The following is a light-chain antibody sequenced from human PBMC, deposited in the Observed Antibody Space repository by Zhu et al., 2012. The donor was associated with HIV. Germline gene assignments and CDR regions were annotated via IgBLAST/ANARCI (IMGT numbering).Light chain of an antibody. CDR2: GAF. J-gene: IGKJ4*01. V-gene: IGKV3-15*01. Sequence: EIVMTQSPATLSVSPGETATLSCRASHSVSSTLAWYQQKPGQAPRLLIYGAFTRATGIPARFSGRGSGTEFTLTISSLEPEDFAVYYCQQRSSWPLTFGGGTKVELK. CDR1: HSVSST. CDR3: QQRSSWPLT.